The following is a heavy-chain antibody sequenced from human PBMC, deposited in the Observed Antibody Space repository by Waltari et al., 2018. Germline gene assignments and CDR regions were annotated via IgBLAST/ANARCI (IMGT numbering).Heavy chain of an antibody. D-gene: IGHD1-26*01. Sequence: EVRLVESGGGLVQPGGSLRLSCAASESTFSTFWMSWVRQAPGKGPELVAYIKPEGTAKDHVDSVKERFTSSRDNAKNTLFLQMNSLRAEDTAIYYCVRRNFRGADVVGPTVDYWGQGTLVTVSS. CDR3: VRRNFRGADVVGPTVDY. CDR1: ESTFSTFW. J-gene: IGHJ4*02. V-gene: IGHV3-7*01. CDR2: IKPEGTAK.